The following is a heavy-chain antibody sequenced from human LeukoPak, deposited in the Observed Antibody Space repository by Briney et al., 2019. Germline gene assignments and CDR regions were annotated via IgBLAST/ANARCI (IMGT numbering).Heavy chain of an antibody. CDR3: ARDQGGSYSF. Sequence: GGSLRLSCAASGFTFSSYAMSWVRQAPGKGLEWVSYISSTGSTIFYADSVKGRFSISRDNAKNSLYLQMNSLRAEDTAVYYCARDQGGSYSFWGQGTLVTVSS. CDR2: ISSTGSTI. V-gene: IGHV3-48*01. CDR1: GFTFSSYA. J-gene: IGHJ4*02. D-gene: IGHD1-26*01.